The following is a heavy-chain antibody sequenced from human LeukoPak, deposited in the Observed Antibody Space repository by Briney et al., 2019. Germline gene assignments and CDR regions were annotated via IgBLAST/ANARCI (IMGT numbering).Heavy chain of an antibody. CDR3: ARGYSSGWFADS. J-gene: IGHJ5*01. D-gene: IGHD6-19*01. CDR1: GFTVSNNY. V-gene: IGHV3-66*01. Sequence: GGSLRLSCAASGFTVSNNYMSWVRQAPVKGLEWVSVMYSGGDTEYADSVKGRFTISRDNSKNTLYLQMNSLRAEDTAVYFCARGYSSGWFADSWGQGTLVTVSS. CDR2: MYSGGDT.